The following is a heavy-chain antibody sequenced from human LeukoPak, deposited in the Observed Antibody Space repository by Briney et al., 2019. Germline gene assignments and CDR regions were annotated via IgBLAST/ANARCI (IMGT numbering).Heavy chain of an antibody. D-gene: IGHD3-3*01. V-gene: IGHV3-48*01. CDR1: GFPFSSYG. CDR3: ARDRYDFWSGYYDYYYYGMDV. J-gene: IGHJ6*02. Sequence: GSLRLSCAASGFPFSSYGMNWVRQAPGKGLEWVSYISSSSSTIYYADSVKGRFTISRDNAKNSLYLQMNSLRAEDTAVYYCARDRYDFWSGYYDYYYYGMDVWGQGTTVTVSS. CDR2: ISSSSSTI.